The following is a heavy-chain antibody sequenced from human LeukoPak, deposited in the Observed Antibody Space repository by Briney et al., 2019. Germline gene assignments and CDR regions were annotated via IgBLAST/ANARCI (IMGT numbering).Heavy chain of an antibody. CDR3: ARALYGDYAAGFDY. Sequence: SETLSLTCTVSGGSISSYYWSWIRQPPGKGLEWIGYIYYSGSTNYNPSLKSRVTISVDTSKNQFSLKLSSVTAADTAVYYCARALYGDYAAGFDYWGQGTLVTVSS. D-gene: IGHD4-17*01. CDR1: GGSISSYY. CDR2: IYYSGST. J-gene: IGHJ4*02. V-gene: IGHV4-59*01.